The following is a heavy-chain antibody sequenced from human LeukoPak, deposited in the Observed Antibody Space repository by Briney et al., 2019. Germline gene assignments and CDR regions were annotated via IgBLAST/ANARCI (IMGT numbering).Heavy chain of an antibody. CDR2: IYYSGST. D-gene: IGHD6-13*01. Sequence: PSETLSLTCAVYGGSFSGYYWFWIRQPPGKGLEWIGYIYYSGSTNYNPSLKSRVTISVDTSKNQFSLKLSSVTAADTAVYYCARVYYSSSYDYWYFDLWGRGTLVTVSS. J-gene: IGHJ2*01. CDR1: GGSFSGYY. CDR3: ARVYYSSSYDYWYFDL. V-gene: IGHV4-59*01.